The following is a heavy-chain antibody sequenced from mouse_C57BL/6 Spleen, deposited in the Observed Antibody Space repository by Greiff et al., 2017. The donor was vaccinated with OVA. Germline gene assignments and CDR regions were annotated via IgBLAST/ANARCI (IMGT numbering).Heavy chain of an antibody. V-gene: IGHV1-74*01. CDR2: IHPSDSDT. D-gene: IGHD1-1*01. J-gene: IGHJ1*03. Sequence: VQLQQPGAELVKPGASVKVSCKASGYTFTSYWMHWVKQRPGQGLEWIGRIHPSDSDTNYNQKFKGKATLTVDKSSSTAYMQLSSLTSEDSAVYYCAADYYGSSYDYFDVWGTGTTVTVSS. CDR3: AADYYGSSYDYFDV. CDR1: GYTFTSYW.